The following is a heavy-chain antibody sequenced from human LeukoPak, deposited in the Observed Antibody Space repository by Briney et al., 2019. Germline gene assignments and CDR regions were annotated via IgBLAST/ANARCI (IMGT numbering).Heavy chain of an antibody. Sequence: PGGSLRLSCAASGFTLSRYWMSWVRQAPGKGLEWVANIKQDGSEKYYVDSVKGRFTISRDNAKNSLYLQMNSLRAEDTAVYYCARVVVITGGFDYWGQGTLVTVFS. CDR3: ARVVVITGGFDY. CDR2: IKQDGSEK. J-gene: IGHJ4*02. CDR1: GFTLSRYW. V-gene: IGHV3-7*01. D-gene: IGHD3-22*01.